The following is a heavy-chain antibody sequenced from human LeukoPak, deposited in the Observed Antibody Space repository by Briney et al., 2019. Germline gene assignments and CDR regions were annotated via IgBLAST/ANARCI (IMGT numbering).Heavy chain of an antibody. V-gene: IGHV3-74*01. CDR1: GFTFSGYW. CDR3: ARDSSTGYQLDY. D-gene: IGHD4-11*01. Sequence: PGGSLRLSCAASGFTFSGYWMHWVRQAPGKGLVWVSRINSDDSSTSYADSVKGRFTISRDNAKNTLYLQMNSLRAEDTAVYYCARDSSTGYQLDYWGQGTLVTVSS. CDR2: INSDDSST. J-gene: IGHJ4*02.